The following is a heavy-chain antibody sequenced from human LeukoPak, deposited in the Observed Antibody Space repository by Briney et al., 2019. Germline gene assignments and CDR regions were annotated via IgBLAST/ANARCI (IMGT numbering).Heavy chain of an antibody. CDR1: GGSISDYY. Sequence: SETLSPTCTVSGGSISDYYWSWIRQPAGKGLEWIGHIYSSGSTYYNPSLKSRVTMSVDMSKNQFSLKLSSVAAADTAVYYCARDFPHGSGRYFYEGMDVWGQGTTVTVSS. CDR2: IYSSGST. V-gene: IGHV4-4*07. CDR3: ARDFPHGSGRYFYEGMDV. D-gene: IGHD2-15*01. J-gene: IGHJ6*02.